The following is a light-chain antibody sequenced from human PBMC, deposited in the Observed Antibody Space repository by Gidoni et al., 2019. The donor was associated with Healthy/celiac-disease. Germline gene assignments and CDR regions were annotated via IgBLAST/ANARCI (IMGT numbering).Light chain of an antibody. J-gene: IGKJ1*01. Sequence: EIVLTQSPATLSLSPGERATLSCRASQSVSSYLAWYQQKPGQAPRLLIYDASNRATGIPARFSGSGSGTDFTLTISSLEPEDFAVYYCQQRSNQWTFGQXTKVEIK. CDR3: QQRSNQWT. CDR2: DAS. V-gene: IGKV3-11*01. CDR1: QSVSSY.